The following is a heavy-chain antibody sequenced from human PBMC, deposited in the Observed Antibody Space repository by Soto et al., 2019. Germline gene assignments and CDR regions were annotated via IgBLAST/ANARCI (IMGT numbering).Heavy chain of an antibody. D-gene: IGHD5-18*01. J-gene: IGHJ4*02. Sequence: SVKVSCKASGGTFSSYAISWVRQAPGQGLEWMGGIIPIFGTANYAQKFQGRVTITADKSTSTAYMELSSLRSEDTAVYYCARDRDTAMATSATNFDYWGQGTLVTVSS. CDR3: ARDRDTAMATSATNFDY. CDR2: IIPIFGTA. CDR1: GGTFSSYA. V-gene: IGHV1-69*06.